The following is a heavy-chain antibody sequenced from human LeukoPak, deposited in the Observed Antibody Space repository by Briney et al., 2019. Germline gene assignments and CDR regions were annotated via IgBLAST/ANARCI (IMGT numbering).Heavy chain of an antibody. J-gene: IGHJ1*01. CDR2: IYYSGGT. CDR3: ASARDFGWEGIWN. Sequence: SETLSLTCTVSGGSISSYYWSWIRQPPGKGLEWIGSIYYSGGTNYNPSLKSRVTLSVDTSKNQFSLKLSSVTAADTAVYYCASARDFGWEGIWNWVQGTLVTVSS. CDR1: GGSISSYY. V-gene: IGHV4-59*08. D-gene: IGHD6-19*01.